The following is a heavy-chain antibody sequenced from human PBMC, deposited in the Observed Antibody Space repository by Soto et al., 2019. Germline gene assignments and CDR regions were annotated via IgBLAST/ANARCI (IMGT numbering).Heavy chain of an antibody. CDR3: ARDLGGYHYDF. CDR2: ISAYNGNT. CDR1: GYTFASYG. V-gene: IGHV1-18*01. J-gene: IGHJ4*02. Sequence: ASVKVSCTASGYTFASYGISWMRQAPGQGLEWMGWISAYNGNTNYAQKLQGRVTMTTDTSTSTAYMELRSLRSDDTAVYYCARDLGGYHYDFWGQGTLVTVSS. D-gene: IGHD3-3*01.